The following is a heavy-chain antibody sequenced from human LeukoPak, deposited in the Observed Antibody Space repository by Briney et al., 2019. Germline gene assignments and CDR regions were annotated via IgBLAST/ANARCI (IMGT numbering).Heavy chain of an antibody. CDR3: ARSGQGSWTFDY. CDR1: GGSISSSRFF. Sequence: SETLSLTCTVSGGSISSSRFFWAWIRQPPGKGLEWIGNINFSGTTYYNPSLKSRVTLSVDPSKNQFSLKLSSVTAADTAVYYCARSGQGSWTFDYWGQGTLVTVSS. J-gene: IGHJ4*02. D-gene: IGHD2-15*01. V-gene: IGHV4-39*07. CDR2: INFSGTT.